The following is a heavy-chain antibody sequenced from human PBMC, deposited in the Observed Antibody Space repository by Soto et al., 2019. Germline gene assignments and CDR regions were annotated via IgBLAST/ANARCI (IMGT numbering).Heavy chain of an antibody. CDR1: GFTFTSYY. CDR2: INPSGRST. CDR3: ARVWGGAAAGTPPDY. D-gene: IGHD6-13*01. V-gene: IGHV1-46*01. Sequence: ASVKVSCKASGFTFTSYYFHWVRQAPGQGLEWMGIINPSGRSTSYARKFQGRVTMTGDTSTSTVYMDLSSLTSEDTAVYYCARVWGGAAAGTPPDYWGPGTLVTVSS. J-gene: IGHJ4*02.